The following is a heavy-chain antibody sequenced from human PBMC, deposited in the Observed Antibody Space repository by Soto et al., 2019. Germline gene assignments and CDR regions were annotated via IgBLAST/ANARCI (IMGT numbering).Heavy chain of an antibody. CDR3: ARDLAIDY. V-gene: IGHV3-30-3*01. D-gene: IGHD3-16*01. J-gene: IGHJ4*02. CDR2: ISYDGSNK. Sequence: GGSLRLSCAASGFTFSSYAMHWVRQAPGKGLEWVAVISYDGSNKYYADSVKGRFTISRDNSKNTLYLQMNSLRAEDTAVYYCARDLAIDYWGQGTLVTVSS. CDR1: GFTFSSYA.